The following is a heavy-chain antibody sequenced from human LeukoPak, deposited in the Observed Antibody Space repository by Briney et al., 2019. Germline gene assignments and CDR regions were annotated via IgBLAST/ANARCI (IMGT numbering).Heavy chain of an antibody. D-gene: IGHD6-19*01. CDR1: GGSISSSSYY. CDR2: IYYSGGT. CDR3: ARERGGIAVAATDY. V-gene: IGHV4-39*07. Sequence: SETLSLTCTVSGGSISSSSYYWGWIRQPPGKGLEWIGSIYYSGGTYYNPSLKSRVTISVDTSKNQFSLKLSSVTAADTAVYYCARERGGIAVAATDYWGQGTLVTVSS. J-gene: IGHJ4*02.